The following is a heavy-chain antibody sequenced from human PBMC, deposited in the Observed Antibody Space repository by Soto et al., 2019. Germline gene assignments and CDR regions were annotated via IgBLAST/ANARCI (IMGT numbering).Heavy chain of an antibody. Sequence: GGSLRLSCAASGFTFSSYWMSWVRQAPGKGLEWVANIKQDGSEKYYVDSVKGRFTISRDNAKNSLYLQMNSLRAEDTAVYYCASLSGSYRDDAFDIWGQGTMVTVSS. J-gene: IGHJ3*02. D-gene: IGHD1-26*01. CDR3: ASLSGSYRDDAFDI. CDR1: GFTFSSYW. CDR2: IKQDGSEK. V-gene: IGHV3-7*01.